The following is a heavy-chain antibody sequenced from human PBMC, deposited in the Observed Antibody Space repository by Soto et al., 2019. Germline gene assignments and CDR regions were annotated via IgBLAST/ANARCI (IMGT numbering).Heavy chain of an antibody. D-gene: IGHD3-10*01. CDR3: ARGSWSFYYFDY. J-gene: IGHJ4*02. Sequence: QVQLQESGPGLVKPSQTLSLSCTVSGGSISSGSYYWSWIRQHPGKGLEWMGYIYYSGSTYYNPSLKSRVTISVDTSKNQFSLQLSSVTAADTAVYYCARGSWSFYYFDYWGQGTLVTVSS. CDR2: IYYSGST. CDR1: GGSISSGSYY. V-gene: IGHV4-31*03.